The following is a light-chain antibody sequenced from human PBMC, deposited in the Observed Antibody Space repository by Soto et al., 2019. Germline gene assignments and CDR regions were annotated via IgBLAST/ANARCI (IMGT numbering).Light chain of an antibody. CDR2: DVS. CDR1: SSEVGGYNY. Sequence: QSVLTQPASVSGSPGQSITISCTGTSSEVGGYNYVSWYQQHPGKAPKLMIYDVSNRPSGVSNRFPGSKSGNTASLTISGLQAEDEADYYCSSYTSSSTYVFGTGTKVTVL. CDR3: SSYTSSSTYV. V-gene: IGLV2-14*01. J-gene: IGLJ1*01.